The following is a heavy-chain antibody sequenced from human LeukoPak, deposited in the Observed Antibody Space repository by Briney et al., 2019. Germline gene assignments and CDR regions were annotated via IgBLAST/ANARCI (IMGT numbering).Heavy chain of an antibody. CDR3: ARSVWFGNSHFDY. CDR1: GYTFTSYY. J-gene: IGHJ4*02. V-gene: IGHV1-46*01. Sequence: ASVKVSCKASGYTFTSYYMHWVRQAPGQGLEWMGLINPTGGSTGYAQKFQGRVTMTRDMSTSAAYMELRSLRSDDTAVYYCARSVWFGNSHFDYWGQGTLVTVSS. CDR2: INPTGGST. D-gene: IGHD3-10*01.